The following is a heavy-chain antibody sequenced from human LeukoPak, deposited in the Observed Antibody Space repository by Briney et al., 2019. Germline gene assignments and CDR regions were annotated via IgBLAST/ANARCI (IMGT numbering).Heavy chain of an antibody. CDR1: GFTFSSYG. D-gene: IGHD3-9*01. V-gene: IGHV3-30*18. CDR3: AKDLDDILTGHYYYYGMDV. J-gene: IGHJ6*02. Sequence: GGSLRLSCAASGFTFSSYGMHWVRQAPGKGLEWVAVISYDGSNKYYADSVKGRFTISRDNSKNTLYLQMNSLRAEDTAVYYCAKDLDDILTGHYYYYGMDVWDQGTTVTVSS. CDR2: ISYDGSNK.